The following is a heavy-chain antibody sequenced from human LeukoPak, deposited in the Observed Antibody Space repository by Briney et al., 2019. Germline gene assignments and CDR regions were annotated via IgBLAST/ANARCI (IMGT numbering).Heavy chain of an antibody. CDR1: GFTFSSYA. V-gene: IGHV3-23*01. Sequence: GGSLRLSCAASGFTFSSYAMSWVRQAPGKGLEWVSAISGSGGSTYYADSVKGRFTISRDNSKNTLYLQMNNLRAEDTAVYYCAKAPRGAVAAGYYFDYWGQGTLVTVSS. CDR2: ISGSGGST. D-gene: IGHD2-15*01. CDR3: AKAPRGAVAAGYYFDY. J-gene: IGHJ4*02.